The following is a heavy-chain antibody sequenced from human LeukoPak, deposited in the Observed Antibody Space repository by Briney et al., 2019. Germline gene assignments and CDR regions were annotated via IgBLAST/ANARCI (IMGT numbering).Heavy chain of an antibody. CDR3: AKVKVVAYDFWSGSWGMDV. J-gene: IGHJ6*02. Sequence: GGSLRLSCAASGFTFSSYAMSGVRQAPGKGLEWVSAISGSGGSTYYADSVKGRFTISRDNSKNTLYLQMNSLRAEDTAVYYCAKVKVVAYDFWSGSWGMDVWGQGTTVTVSS. D-gene: IGHD3-3*01. CDR2: ISGSGGST. V-gene: IGHV3-23*01. CDR1: GFTFSSYA.